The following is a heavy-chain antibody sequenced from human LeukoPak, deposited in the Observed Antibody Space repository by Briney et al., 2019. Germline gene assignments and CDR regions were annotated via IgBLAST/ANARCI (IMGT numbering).Heavy chain of an antibody. D-gene: IGHD2-15*01. CDR2: INGDGRST. J-gene: IGHJ4*02. CDR3: ATVVTDTPVDY. CDR1: GFTFSNYW. V-gene: IGHV3-74*01. Sequence: GSLRLSCATSGFTFSNYWMHWVRQAPGKGLVWVSRINGDGRSTHYADSVQGRFTISRDNAKNTVYLQMNSLRAEDTAVYYCATVVTDTPVDYWGQGTLVTVSS.